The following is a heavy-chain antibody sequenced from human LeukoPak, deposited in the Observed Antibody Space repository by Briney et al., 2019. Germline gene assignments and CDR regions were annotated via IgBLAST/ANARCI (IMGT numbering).Heavy chain of an antibody. V-gene: IGHV4-34*01. J-gene: IGHJ4*02. CDR3: ATEDTSMVYVV. CDR2: ISPRGSS. D-gene: IGHD5-18*01. CDR1: GGSFSGYY. Sequence: SETLSLTCAVYGGSFSGYYWSWIRQPPGKGPEWIGYISPRGSSHSNPSLNSRVTLSIDTSKNQFSLMLSSVTAADTAVYYCATEDTSMVYVVWGQGTLVTVSS.